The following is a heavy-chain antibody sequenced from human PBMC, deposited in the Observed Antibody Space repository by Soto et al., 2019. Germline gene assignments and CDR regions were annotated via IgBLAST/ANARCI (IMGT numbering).Heavy chain of an antibody. CDR2: PYPGVSVT. V-gene: IGHV5-51*01. CDR3: ERVESLGYCSGGSCYDHDAFDI. J-gene: IGHJ3*02. Sequence: GESLKISCKASGYSFTSYWIGWGRQMPGKGLVGGGGPYPGVSVTRYSQYFQGQVTISADESISTDYLQWSRLKASDTAMYYCERVESLGYCSGGSCYDHDAFDIWGQGTMVT. D-gene: IGHD2-15*01. CDR1: GYSFTSYW.